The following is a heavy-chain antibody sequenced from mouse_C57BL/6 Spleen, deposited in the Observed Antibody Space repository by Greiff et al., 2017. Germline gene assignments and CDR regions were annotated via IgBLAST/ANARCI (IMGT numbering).Heavy chain of an antibody. CDR3: AREAYSNFYAMDY. V-gene: IGHV1-64*01. D-gene: IGHD2-5*01. CDR1: GYTFTSYW. J-gene: IGHJ4*01. CDR2: IHPNSGST. Sequence: QVQLQQSGAELVKPGASVKLSCKASGYTFTSYWMHWVKQRPGQGLEWIGMIHPNSGSTNYNEKFKSKATLTVDKSSSTAYMQLSSLTSEDSAVYYCAREAYSNFYAMDYWGQGTSVTVSS.